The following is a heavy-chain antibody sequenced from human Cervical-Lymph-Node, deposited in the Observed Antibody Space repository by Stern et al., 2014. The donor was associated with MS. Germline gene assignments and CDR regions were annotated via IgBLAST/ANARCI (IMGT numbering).Heavy chain of an antibody. CDR1: GYTFTSYA. CDR2: INTNTGNP. D-gene: IGHD7-27*01. Sequence: VQLLESGSELKKPGASVKVSCKASGYTFTSYAMNWVRQAPGQGLEWMGWINTNTGNPTYAQGFTGRFVFSLDTSVSTAYLQISSLKAEDTAVYYCARTNWEGHYYYYYGMDVWGKGPRSPSPQ. J-gene: IGHJ6*01. CDR3: ARTNWEGHYYYYYGMDV. V-gene: IGHV7-4-1*02.